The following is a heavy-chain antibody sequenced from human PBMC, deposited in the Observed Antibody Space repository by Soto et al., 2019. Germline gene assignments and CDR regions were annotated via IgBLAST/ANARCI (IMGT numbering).Heavy chain of an antibody. CDR2: INSDGSST. V-gene: IGHV3-74*01. Sequence: GGSLILSCAASGFTFSSDLMHWVRQAPGKGLVWVSRINSDGSSTSYADSVKGRFTISRDNYENTLYLQMNSLGAEDTALYYCTKGARTVAPGNYLDSWGQGTLVTVSS. CDR1: GFTFSSDL. D-gene: IGHD6-19*01. CDR3: TKGARTVAPGNYLDS. J-gene: IGHJ4*02.